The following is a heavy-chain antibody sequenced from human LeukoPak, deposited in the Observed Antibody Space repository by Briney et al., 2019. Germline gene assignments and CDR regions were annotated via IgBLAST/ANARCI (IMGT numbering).Heavy chain of an antibody. J-gene: IGHJ4*02. Sequence: GGSLRLSCAASGFTFSTHAMSWVRKAPGKGLELVSAVGVSGGNTYYADSVKGRFTISRDNSNNTLYLQMNSLRAEDTALYYCARRNFFDYWGQGTLVTVSS. CDR3: ARRNFFDY. V-gene: IGHV3-23*01. CDR1: GFTFSTHA. CDR2: VGVSGGNT.